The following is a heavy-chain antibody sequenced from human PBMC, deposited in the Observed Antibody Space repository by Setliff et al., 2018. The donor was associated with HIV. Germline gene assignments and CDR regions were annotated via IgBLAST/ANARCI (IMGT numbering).Heavy chain of an antibody. D-gene: IGHD6-13*01. CDR1: GDSITTNDYY. CDR2: IHDNGRT. CDR3: ATRPAGSYWYGVFDF. Sequence: PSETLSLTCTVSGDSITTNDYYWGWIRQPPGKGLEWIGIIHDNGRTYFDPSLQSRVTISVDMSKTQFSLKLRSVTAADTAVYYCATRPAGSYWYGVFDFWGRGMLVT. J-gene: IGHJ4*02. V-gene: IGHV4-39*01.